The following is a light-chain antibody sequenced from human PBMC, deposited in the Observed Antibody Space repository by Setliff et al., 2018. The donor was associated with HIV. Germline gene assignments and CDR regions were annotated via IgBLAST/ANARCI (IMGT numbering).Light chain of an antibody. Sequence: QSVLTQPRSVSGSPGQSVTISCSGTSSDVGGYNYVSWYQQHPGKAPKLMIYDVSERPSGVPDRFSGSKSGNTASLTISGLQAEDVADYYCSSYAGSYTLFGGGTKVTVL. CDR2: DVS. CDR1: SSDVGGYNY. J-gene: IGLJ3*02. CDR3: SSYAGSYTL. V-gene: IGLV2-11*01.